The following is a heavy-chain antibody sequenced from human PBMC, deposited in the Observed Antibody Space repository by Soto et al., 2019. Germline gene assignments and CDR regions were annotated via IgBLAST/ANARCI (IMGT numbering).Heavy chain of an antibody. CDR3: ARPAARGGAGRYFDY. V-gene: IGHV4-39*02. D-gene: IGHD6-25*01. CDR2: IYYKGNT. Sequence: QLQLQESGPGLVKPSETLSLTCTVSGDSISNSIYYWGWIRQPPGKELEWIGSIYYKGNTYYNPSLKSRVTIXXDXSXXHFSLNLSSVTAADTAVYYCARPAARGGAGRYFDYWGQGILVTVSS. CDR1: GDSISNSIYY. J-gene: IGHJ4*02.